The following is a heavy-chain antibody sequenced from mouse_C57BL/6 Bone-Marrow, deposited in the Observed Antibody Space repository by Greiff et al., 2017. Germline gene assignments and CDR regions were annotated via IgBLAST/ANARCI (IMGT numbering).Heavy chain of an antibody. CDR2: IHPNSGST. CDR3: ATHMDY. J-gene: IGHJ4*01. Sequence: QVQLQQPGAELVKPGASVKLSCKASGYTFTSYWMHWVKQRPGQGLEWIGMIHPNSGSTNYNEKFKGKATLTVDKSSSTAYMELNSLTSEDSAVYYCATHMDYWGQGTSVTVSS. V-gene: IGHV1-64*01. CDR1: GYTFTSYW.